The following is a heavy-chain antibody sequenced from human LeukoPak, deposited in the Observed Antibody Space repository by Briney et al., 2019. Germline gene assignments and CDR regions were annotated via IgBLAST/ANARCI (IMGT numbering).Heavy chain of an antibody. CDR1: GFTFNIHG. V-gene: IGHV3-21*01. J-gene: IGHJ3*02. D-gene: IGHD3-22*01. CDR3: ASGQTYYYDSSGSADAFDI. CDR2: IGPSGDKT. Sequence: PGGSLRLSCAASGFTFNIHGMNWVRQAPGKGPEWGSGIGPSGDKTYYADSVKGRFTISRDNAKNSLYLQMNSLRAEDTAVYYCASGQTYYYDSSGSADAFDIWGQGTMVTVSS.